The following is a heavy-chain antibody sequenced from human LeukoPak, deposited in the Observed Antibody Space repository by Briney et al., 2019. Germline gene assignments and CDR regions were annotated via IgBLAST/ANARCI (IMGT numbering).Heavy chain of an antibody. V-gene: IGHV3-23*01. Sequence: PGGSLKLSCAASGLTFSSYAMSWVRQAPGKGLEWVSPISGSGSSTYYADSVKGRFTISRDNSKNTLYLQMNSLRAEDTAVYYCAKGVAVASPYYFDYWGQGTLVTVSS. CDR2: ISGSGSST. D-gene: IGHD6-19*01. CDR1: GLTFSSYA. CDR3: AKGVAVASPYYFDY. J-gene: IGHJ4*02.